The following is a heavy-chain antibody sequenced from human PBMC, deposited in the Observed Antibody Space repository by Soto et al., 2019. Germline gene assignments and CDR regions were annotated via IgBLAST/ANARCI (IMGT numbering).Heavy chain of an antibody. D-gene: IGHD1-1*01. CDR3: ARKAWTTLDY. CDR1: GGSLSTPVW. CDR2: VFHSGSV. J-gene: IGHJ4*02. V-gene: IGHV4-4*02. Sequence: PSETLSLTCGVSGGSLSTPVWWTWVRLTPGKGLEWIGEVFHSGSVNYNPSLQSRVTISVDKSTNHFSLRLTSVPAADTAVYYRARKAWTTLDYWGQGALVTVSS.